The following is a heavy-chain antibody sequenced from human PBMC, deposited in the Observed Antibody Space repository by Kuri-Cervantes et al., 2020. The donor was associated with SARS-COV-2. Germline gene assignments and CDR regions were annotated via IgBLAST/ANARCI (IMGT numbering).Heavy chain of an antibody. Sequence: GESLKISCVASGFTFSSYAMHWVRQAPGKGLEWVAIISYDANTKYFAESVQGRFTISRDNAQNTLYLQMNSLRAEDTAVYYCATTYSSGWYGGYWGQGTLVTVSS. D-gene: IGHD6-19*01. CDR2: ISYDANTK. CDR1: GFTFSSYA. CDR3: ATTYSSGWYGGY. V-gene: IGHV3-30*03. J-gene: IGHJ4*02.